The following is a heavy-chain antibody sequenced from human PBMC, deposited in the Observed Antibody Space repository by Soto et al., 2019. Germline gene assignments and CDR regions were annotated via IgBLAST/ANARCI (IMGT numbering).Heavy chain of an antibody. CDR2: IKQDGSEK. CDR3: ARVRAAAAFDY. J-gene: IGHJ4*02. Sequence: GGSLRLSCAASGFTFSSYWMSWVRQAPGKGLEWVANIKQDGSEKYYVDSVKGRFTISRDNAKNSLHLQMNSLRAEDTAVYYCARVRAAAAFDYWGQGTMVTVSS. D-gene: IGHD6-13*01. CDR1: GFTFSSYW. V-gene: IGHV3-7*03.